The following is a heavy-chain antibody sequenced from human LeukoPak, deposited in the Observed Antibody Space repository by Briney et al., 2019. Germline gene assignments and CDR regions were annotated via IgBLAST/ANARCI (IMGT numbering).Heavy chain of an antibody. J-gene: IGHJ4*02. CDR1: GFTFSNFG. Sequence: GGSLRLSCAASGFTFSNFGMHWVRQAPGKGLEWVAVISYDGNNKYYTDSVRGRFTISRDNSKNTLYLQMNSLRPEDTAIYYCVRHQLSTTPGEGPTFFDYWGQGTLVTVSS. CDR3: VRHQLSTTPGEGPTFFDY. D-gene: IGHD3-10*01. V-gene: IGHV3-30*03. CDR2: ISYDGNNK.